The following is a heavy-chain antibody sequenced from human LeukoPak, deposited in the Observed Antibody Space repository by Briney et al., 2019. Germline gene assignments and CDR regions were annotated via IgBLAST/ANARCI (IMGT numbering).Heavy chain of an antibody. Sequence: KPSETLSLTCTVSAGSISSYYCSWIRQPPGKGLEWIWYIYYSGSTNYNPSLKSRVTISVNTSKNHFSLKLSSVTAADTAVYYCARLIDGSGSYYKYHWFDPWGQGTLVSVSS. CDR3: ARLIDGSGSYYKYHWFDP. CDR1: AGSISSYY. D-gene: IGHD3-10*01. V-gene: IGHV4-59*08. J-gene: IGHJ5*02. CDR2: IYYSGST.